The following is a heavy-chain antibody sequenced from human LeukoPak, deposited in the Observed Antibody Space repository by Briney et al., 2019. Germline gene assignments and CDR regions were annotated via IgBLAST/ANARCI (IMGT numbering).Heavy chain of an antibody. CDR3: ARGRSSSWYGGIDDAFDI. Sequence: ASVKVSCKASGYTFTSYDINWVRQATGQGLEWMGWMNPNSGNTGYAQKFQGRVTITRNTSISTAYMELSSLRSEDTAVYYCARGRSSSWYGGIDDAFDIWGQGTMVTVSS. D-gene: IGHD6-13*01. CDR2: MNPNSGNT. J-gene: IGHJ3*02. V-gene: IGHV1-8*03. CDR1: GYTFTSYD.